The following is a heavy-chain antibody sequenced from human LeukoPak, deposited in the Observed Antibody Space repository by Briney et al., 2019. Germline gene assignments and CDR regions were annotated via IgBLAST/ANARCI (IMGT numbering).Heavy chain of an antibody. CDR1: GFTFSSYS. CDR3: ARVDEDAFDI. D-gene: IGHD2-2*03. CDR2: ISSSSSYI. Sequence: GGSLRLSCAASGFTFSSYSMNWVRQAPGKGLEWVSSISSSSSYIYYADSVKGRFTISRDDAKNSLYLQMNSLRAEDTAVYYCARVDEDAFDIWGQGTMVTVSS. J-gene: IGHJ3*02. V-gene: IGHV3-21*01.